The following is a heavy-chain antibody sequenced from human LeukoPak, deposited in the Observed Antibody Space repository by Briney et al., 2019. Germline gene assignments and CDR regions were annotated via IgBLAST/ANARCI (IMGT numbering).Heavy chain of an antibody. V-gene: IGHV3-23*01. J-gene: IGHJ4*02. CDR2: ISGSGGST. Sequence: GGSLRLSCAASGFTISSYAMSWVRQAPGKGLEWVSAISGSGGSTYYADSVKGRFTISRDNSKNTLYLQMNSLRGEDTALYYCAREDGEYFDYWGQGTLVTVSS. CDR1: GFTISSYA. D-gene: IGHD5-24*01. CDR3: AREDGEYFDY.